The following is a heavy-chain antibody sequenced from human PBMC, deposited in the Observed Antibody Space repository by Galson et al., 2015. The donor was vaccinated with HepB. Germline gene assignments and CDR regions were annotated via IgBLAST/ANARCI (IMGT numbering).Heavy chain of an antibody. CDR3: TRQHDILTGGYFDL. V-gene: IGHV5-51*01. CDR1: GYTFTSHW. CDR2: IYPDDSDT. D-gene: IGHD3-9*01. Sequence: QSGAEVKKPGESLKISCKGSGYTFTSHWIAWVRQMPGKGLEWMGIIYPDDSDTRYSPSFQGQVTMSVDRSISTAYLQWSSLKASDTAMYYCTRQHDILTGGYFDLWGRGTLVTVSS. J-gene: IGHJ2*01.